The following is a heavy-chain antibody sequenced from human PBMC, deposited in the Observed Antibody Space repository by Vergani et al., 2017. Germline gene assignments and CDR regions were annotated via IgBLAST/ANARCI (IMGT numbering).Heavy chain of an antibody. V-gene: IGHV1-69*18. Sequence: QVQLVQSGAEVKKPGSSVKVSCTASGFTFSSYAISWVRQAPGQGLEWMGRIIPIFGTANYAKKFQGRVTITADESTSTDYMELSSLRSEDTAGYYCARGLTIWCGEGYGYVNYWGQGTLVTVSS. CDR2: IIPIFGTA. J-gene: IGHJ4*02. D-gene: IGHD3-10*01. CDR1: GFTFSSYA. CDR3: ARGLTIWCGEGYGYVNY.